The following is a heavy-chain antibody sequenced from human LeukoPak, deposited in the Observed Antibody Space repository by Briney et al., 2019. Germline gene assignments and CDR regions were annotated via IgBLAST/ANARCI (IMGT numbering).Heavy chain of an antibody. V-gene: IGHV3-23*01. CDR2: INPSGGTT. J-gene: IGHJ5*01. CDR1: GFTFSSYA. CDR3: AREKFDS. Sequence: PGGSLRLSCAASGFTFSSYAMSWVRQAPGMGLEWVSAINPSGGTTYYSDSVKGRFIISRDNSNSLISLQMNDLTTEDTAVYYCAREKFDSWGQGTLVTVSP.